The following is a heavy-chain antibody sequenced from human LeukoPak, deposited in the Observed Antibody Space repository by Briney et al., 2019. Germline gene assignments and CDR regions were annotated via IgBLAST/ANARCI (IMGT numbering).Heavy chain of an antibody. CDR1: GLTFSDYS. J-gene: IGHJ4*02. D-gene: IGHD6-13*01. CDR3: ARGPFSSSWSDFDY. V-gene: IGHV3-21*06. CDR2: ISGDSRYI. Sequence: PGGSLRLSCAASGLTFSDYSLNWVRQAPGKGLEWVSCISGDSRYIYYADSVKSRSTISRDNAQNSLYLHMNSLRAEDTAVYYCARGPFSSSWSDFDYWGEGTLVTVSS.